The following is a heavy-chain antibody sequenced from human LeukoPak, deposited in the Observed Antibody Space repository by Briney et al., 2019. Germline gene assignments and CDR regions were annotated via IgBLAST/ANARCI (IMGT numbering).Heavy chain of an antibody. Sequence: SETLSLTCTVSGGSINSYYWSWIRQPPGKGLEWIGYIYYSGSTNYNPSLKGRVTISVDTSKNQFSLKLSSVTAADTAVYYCARYSGTYRTNWFDPWGQGTLVTVSS. CDR3: ARYSGTYRTNWFDP. J-gene: IGHJ5*02. CDR2: IYYSGST. V-gene: IGHV4-59*08. CDR1: GGSINSYY. D-gene: IGHD1-26*01.